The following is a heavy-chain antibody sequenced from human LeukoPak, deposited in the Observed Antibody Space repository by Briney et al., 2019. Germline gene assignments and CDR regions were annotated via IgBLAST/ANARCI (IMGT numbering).Heavy chain of an antibody. D-gene: IGHD4-23*01. J-gene: IGHJ4*02. CDR2: IYYSGST. V-gene: IGHV4-59*01. Sequence: KPSETLSLTCTVSGGSISSYYWSWIRQPPGKGLEWIGYIYYSGSTNYNPSLKSRVTISVDTSKNQFSLKLSSVIAADTAVYYCARRSPFGAHGGNFLFDYWGQGTLVTVSS. CDR3: ARRSPFGAHGGNFLFDY. CDR1: GGSISSYY.